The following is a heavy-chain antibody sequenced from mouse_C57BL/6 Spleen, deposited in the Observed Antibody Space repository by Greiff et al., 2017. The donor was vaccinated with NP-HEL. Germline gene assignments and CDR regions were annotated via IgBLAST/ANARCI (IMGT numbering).Heavy chain of an antibody. V-gene: IGHV1-7*01. CDR3: ASPYYYGSSYDYAMDY. Sequence: VQLQQSGAELAKPGASVKLSCKASGYTFTSYWMHWVKQRPGQGLEWIGYINPSSGYTKYNQTFKDKATLTADKYSSTAYMQLSSLTYEDSAVYYCASPYYYGSSYDYAMDYWGQGTSVTVSS. J-gene: IGHJ4*01. CDR1: GYTFTSYW. CDR2: INPSSGYT. D-gene: IGHD1-1*01.